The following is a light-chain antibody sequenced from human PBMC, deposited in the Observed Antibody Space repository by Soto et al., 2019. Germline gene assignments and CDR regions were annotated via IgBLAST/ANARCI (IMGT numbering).Light chain of an antibody. CDR1: QSISSS. CDR2: AAS. J-gene: IGKJ1*01. V-gene: IGKV1-39*01. Sequence: DIQMTQSPSSLSASVGDRVTITCRASQSISSSLNWYQQKPGKAPKLLIYAASSLQSGVPSRFSVSGSGTDFTLTISSLQPEDFANSYCQQSYSTLWTFGQGTKVEIK. CDR3: QQSYSTLWT.